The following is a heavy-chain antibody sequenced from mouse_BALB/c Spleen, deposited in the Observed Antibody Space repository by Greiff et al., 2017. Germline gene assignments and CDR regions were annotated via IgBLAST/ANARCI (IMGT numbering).Heavy chain of an antibody. V-gene: IGHV1S34*01. CDR3: ARKDYGNPYYFDY. Sequence: LVKTGASVKISCKASGYSFTGYYMHWVKQSHGKSLEWIGYISCYNGATSYNQKFKGKATFTVDKSSSTAYMELSSLTSEDSAVYYCARKDYGNPYYFDYWGQGTTLTVSS. CDR1: GYSFTGYY. J-gene: IGHJ2*01. D-gene: IGHD2-1*01. CDR2: ISCYNGAT.